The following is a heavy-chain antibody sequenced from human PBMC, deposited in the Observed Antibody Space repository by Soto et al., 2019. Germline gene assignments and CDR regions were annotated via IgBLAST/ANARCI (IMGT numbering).Heavy chain of an antibody. D-gene: IGHD6-19*01. V-gene: IGHV1-69*02. CDR2: IIPILGIA. CDR3: ARVGSSCWPYYYYGMDV. Sequence: QVQLVQSGAEVKKPGSSVKVSCKASGGTFSSYTISWVRQAPGQGLEWMGRIIPILGIANYAQKFQGRVTITADKSTSTAYMELSSLRSEDTAVYYCARVGSSCWPYYYYGMDVWGQGTTVTVSS. CDR1: GGTFSSYT. J-gene: IGHJ6*02.